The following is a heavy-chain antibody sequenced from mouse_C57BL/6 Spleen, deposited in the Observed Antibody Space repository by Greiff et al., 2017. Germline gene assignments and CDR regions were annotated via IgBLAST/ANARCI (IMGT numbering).Heavy chain of an antibody. D-gene: IGHD1-1*01. CDR1: GFTFSSYG. J-gene: IGHJ2*01. CDR2: ISRGGSYT. CDR3: ARRGTTVVFDY. Sequence: EVQLVESGGDLVKPGGSLKLSCAASGFTFSSYGMSWVRQTPDKRLEWVATISRGGSYTYYPDSVKGRFTLSRDNAKNTLYLQMSSLKSEDTAMYYCARRGTTVVFDYWGQGTTLTVSS. V-gene: IGHV5-6*01.